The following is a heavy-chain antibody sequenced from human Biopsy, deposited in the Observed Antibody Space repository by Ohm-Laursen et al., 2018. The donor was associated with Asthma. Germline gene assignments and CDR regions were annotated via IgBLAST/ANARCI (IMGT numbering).Heavy chain of an antibody. CDR2: IWYDGSNK. CDR3: ARDPAGYSYFDY. Sequence: SLRLSCAASGFTFSSYGMHWVRQAPGKGLEWVAVIWYDGSNKYYADSVKGRFTISRDNSKNTLYLQMNSLRAEDTAVYYCARDPAGYSYFDYWGQGTLVTVSS. CDR1: GFTFSSYG. D-gene: IGHD3-22*01. J-gene: IGHJ4*02. V-gene: IGHV3-33*01.